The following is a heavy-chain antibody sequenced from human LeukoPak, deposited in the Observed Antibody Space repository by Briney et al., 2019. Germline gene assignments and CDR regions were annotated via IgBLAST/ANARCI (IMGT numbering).Heavy chain of an antibody. Sequence: TXTFSGFSXSTXGVXVGWIRQPPGKALEWLALIYWDDDKRYIPSLKSRLTITKDTSKNQVVLTMTNMDPVDTATYYCAHLLSVTTPDSFDYWGQGTLVTVSS. CDR1: GFSXSTXGVX. CDR2: IYWDDDK. J-gene: IGHJ4*02. CDR3: AHLLSVTTPDSFDY. V-gene: IGHV2-5*02. D-gene: IGHD4-17*01.